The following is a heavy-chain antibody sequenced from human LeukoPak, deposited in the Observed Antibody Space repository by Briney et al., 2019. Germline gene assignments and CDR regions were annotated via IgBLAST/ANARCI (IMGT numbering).Heavy chain of an antibody. J-gene: IGHJ4*02. CDR1: GYSISSGYY. V-gene: IGHV4-38-2*02. CDR2: IYHSGST. CDR3: ARGPGGVSPDY. Sequence: SETLSLTCTVSGYSISSGYYWGWIRQPPGKGLEWIGSIYHSGSTYYNPSLKSRVTISVDTSKNQFSLKLSSVTAADTAVYYCARGPGGVSPDYWGQGTLVTVSS. D-gene: IGHD3-16*01.